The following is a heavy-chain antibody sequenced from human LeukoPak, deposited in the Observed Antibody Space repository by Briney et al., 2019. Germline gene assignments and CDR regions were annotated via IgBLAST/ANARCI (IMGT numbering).Heavy chain of an antibody. CDR3: ATEQAVAGTIDY. CDR2: INPSGGST. CDR1: GYTFTSYY. V-gene: IGHV1-46*01. Sequence: ASVKVSCKASGYTFTSYYMHWVRQAPGQGLEWMGIINPSGGSTSYAQKFQGRVTMTRDTSTSTVYMELSSLRSEDTAVYYCATEQAVAGTIDYWGQGTVVTVSS. J-gene: IGHJ4*02. D-gene: IGHD6-19*01.